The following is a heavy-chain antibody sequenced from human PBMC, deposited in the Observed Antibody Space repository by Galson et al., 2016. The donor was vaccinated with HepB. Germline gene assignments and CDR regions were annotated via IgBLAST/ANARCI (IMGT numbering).Heavy chain of an antibody. CDR3: ARDTGVSRTDDWSFDL. Sequence: SLRLSCAASGFTFDKYGMTWFRQAPGKGLEWVSTICGRCGDMDYADSVKGRFTISRDDSKNTLYLQMNSLRAEDTAVYFCARDTGVSRTDDWSFDLWGRGSQVTVSS. CDR1: GFTFDKYG. J-gene: IGHJ2*01. CDR2: ICGRCGDM. V-gene: IGHV3-23*01. D-gene: IGHD1-7*01.